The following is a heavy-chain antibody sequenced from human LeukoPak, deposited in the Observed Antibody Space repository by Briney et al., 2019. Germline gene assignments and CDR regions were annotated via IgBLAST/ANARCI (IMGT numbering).Heavy chain of an antibody. CDR1: GGSISSHY. J-gene: IGHJ3*02. CDR3: AREDSSGYYRPPVAFDI. CDR2: IYYSGST. Sequence: SETLSLTCTVSGGSISSHYWSWIRQPPGKGLEWIGYIYYSGSTNYNPSLKSRVTISVDTSKNQFSLKLSSVTAADTAVYYCAREDSSGYYRPPVAFDIWGQGTMVTVSS. D-gene: IGHD3-22*01. V-gene: IGHV4-59*11.